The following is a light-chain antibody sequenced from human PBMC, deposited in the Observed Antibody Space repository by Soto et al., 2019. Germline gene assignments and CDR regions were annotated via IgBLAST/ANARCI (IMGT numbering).Light chain of an antibody. Sequence: QSALIQPPSMSGAPGQSVTLSCTGPSRDLGSYDYVSWYQQHPGKVPKLMIYEVSNRPSGVSYRFSGSKSGNTASLTISGLQAEDEADYYCSSYTSSSTNWVFGGGTKLTVL. CDR2: EVS. CDR3: SSYTSSSTNWV. V-gene: IGLV2-14*01. CDR1: SRDLGSYDY. J-gene: IGLJ3*02.